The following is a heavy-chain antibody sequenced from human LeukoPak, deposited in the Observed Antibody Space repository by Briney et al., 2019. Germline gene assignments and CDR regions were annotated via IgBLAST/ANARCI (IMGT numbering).Heavy chain of an antibody. CDR2: INHSGST. V-gene: IGHV4-34*01. J-gene: IGHJ3*02. CDR1: GGRFSGYY. Sequence: PETLSLTCAVYGGRFSGYYWSWIPQPPGKGLEWIGEINHSGSTNYNPSLKSRVPISVDTSKNQFSLKLGSVTAADTAVYYCARKSLNYGGNADAAFDIWGQGTMVTVSS. D-gene: IGHD4-23*01. CDR3: ARKSLNYGGNADAAFDI.